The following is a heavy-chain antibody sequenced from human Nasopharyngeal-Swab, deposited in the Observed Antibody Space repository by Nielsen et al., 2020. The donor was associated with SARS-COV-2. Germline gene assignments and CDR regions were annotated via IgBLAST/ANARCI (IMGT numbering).Heavy chain of an antibody. Sequence: ASVKVSCKASGYIFTNYAMNWVRQAPGQGLEWMGWINTNTGKATYARDFTGRFVFSLDTSVSTAYLQITSLKADDTAVYYCARDLVYPRPDDYWGQGTLVTVSS. D-gene: IGHD6-25*01. J-gene: IGHJ4*02. V-gene: IGHV7-4-1*02. CDR3: ARDLVYPRPDDY. CDR1: GYIFTNYA. CDR2: INTNTGKA.